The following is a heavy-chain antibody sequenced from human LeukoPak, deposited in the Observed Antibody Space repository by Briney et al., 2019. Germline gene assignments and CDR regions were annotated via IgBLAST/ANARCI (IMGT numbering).Heavy chain of an antibody. V-gene: IGHV4-59*12. J-gene: IGHJ4*02. CDR3: ASYPALDWGATDFDY. CDR2: IYHSGST. Sequence: SETLSLTCTVSGDSITNYYWNWIRQPPGKGLEWIGYIYHSGSTYYNPSLKSRVTISVDRSKNQFSLKLSSVTAADTAVYYCASYPALDWGATDFDYWGQGTLVTVSS. CDR1: GDSITNYY. D-gene: IGHD3-16*01.